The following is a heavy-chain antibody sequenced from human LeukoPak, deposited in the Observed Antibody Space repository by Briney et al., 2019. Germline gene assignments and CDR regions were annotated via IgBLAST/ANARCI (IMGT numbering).Heavy chain of an antibody. CDR2: IYPSGST. Sequence: PSETLSLTCTVSGGSISSYCCSWVRQPPGKGLEWIGYIYPSGSTDYNPSLKSRVTMSVDTSKNQLSMALRFLTAADTAVYYGATSHDIKTAPYDLWGQGTLVSVSS. V-gene: IGHV4-4*09. CDR1: GGSISSYC. D-gene: IGHD3-9*01. CDR3: ATSHDIKTAPYDL. J-gene: IGHJ5*02.